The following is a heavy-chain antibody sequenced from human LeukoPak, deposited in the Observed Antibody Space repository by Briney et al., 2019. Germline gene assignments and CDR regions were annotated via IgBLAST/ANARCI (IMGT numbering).Heavy chain of an antibody. D-gene: IGHD5-18*01. CDR1: GYSISSGYY. V-gene: IGHV4-38-2*01. J-gene: IGHJ3*02. Sequence: PSETLSLTCAVSGYSISSGYYWGWIRRPPGKGLEWIGSIYHSGSTYYNPSLKSRVTISVDTSKNQFSLKLSSVTAADTAVYYCARYPDTAMVTAGAFDIWGQGTMVTVSS. CDR2: IYHSGST. CDR3: ARYPDTAMVTAGAFDI.